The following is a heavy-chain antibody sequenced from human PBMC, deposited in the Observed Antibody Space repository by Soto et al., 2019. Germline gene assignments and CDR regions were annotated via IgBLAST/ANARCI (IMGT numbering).Heavy chain of an antibody. CDR2: ISGSGGST. Sequence: GGSLRLSCAASGFTFSSYAMSWVRRAPGKGLEWVSAISGSGGSTYYADSVKGRFTISRDNSKSTLYLQMNSLRAEDTAVYYCAKAPPGEGLVKSLYFDYWGQGTLVTVSS. V-gene: IGHV3-23*01. CDR1: GFTFSSYA. CDR3: AKAPPGEGLVKSLYFDY. J-gene: IGHJ4*02. D-gene: IGHD3-10*01.